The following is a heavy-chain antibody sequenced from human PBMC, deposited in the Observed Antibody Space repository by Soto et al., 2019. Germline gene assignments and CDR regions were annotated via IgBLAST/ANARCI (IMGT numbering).Heavy chain of an antibody. J-gene: IGHJ4*02. Sequence: SETLSLTCTVSGGSVSSGSYYWSWIRQPPGKGLEWIGYIYYSGSTNYNPSLKSRVTISVDTSKNQFSLKLSSVTAADTAVYYCARMGYSGYDYVPPFDYWGQGTLVTVSS. V-gene: IGHV4-61*01. CDR2: IYYSGST. CDR1: GGSVSSGSYY. D-gene: IGHD5-12*01. CDR3: ARMGYSGYDYVPPFDY.